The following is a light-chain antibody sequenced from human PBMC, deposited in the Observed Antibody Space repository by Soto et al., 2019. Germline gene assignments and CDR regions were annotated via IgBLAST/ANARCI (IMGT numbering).Light chain of an antibody. CDR1: QTVSNID. CDR2: GAT. Sequence: IVLTQSPGTLSLSPGERATLSCRVSQTVSNIDLAWYLQKPGQTPRLLIHGATNRATGIPDRFSGSGSGTDFTLTISRLEPEDSAVYYSSHYGSSITFGVGTTVE. J-gene: IGKJ4*01. CDR3: SHYGSSIT. V-gene: IGKV3-20*01.